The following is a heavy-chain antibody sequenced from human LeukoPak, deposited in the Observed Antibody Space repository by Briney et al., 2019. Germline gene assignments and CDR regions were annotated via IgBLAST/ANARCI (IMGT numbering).Heavy chain of an antibody. D-gene: IGHD2-15*01. J-gene: IGHJ6*02. CDR2: IIPIFGTV. CDR1: GGTFSSYA. CDR3: ARVDGCSGGSCYSYYGMDV. V-gene: IGHV1-69*13. Sequence: SVKVSCKASGGTFSSYAISWVRQAPGQGLEWMGGIIPIFGTVNCAQKFQGRVTITADESTSTAYMELSSLRSEDTAVYYCARVDGCSGGSCYSYYGMDVWGQGTTVTVSS.